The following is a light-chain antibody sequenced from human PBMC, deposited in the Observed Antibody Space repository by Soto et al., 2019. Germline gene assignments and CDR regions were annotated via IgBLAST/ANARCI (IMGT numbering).Light chain of an antibody. Sequence: DIEMTQSPSTLSASVGDRVTITCRASRSIRSWLAWYQQKPGKAPKLLISDASNLESGVPSAFSGSGSGTDYTLTISSLQPDDIATYYCQQDNSSPWTFGQGTKVEIK. CDR1: RSIRSW. V-gene: IGKV1-5*01. CDR3: QQDNSSPWT. J-gene: IGKJ1*01. CDR2: DAS.